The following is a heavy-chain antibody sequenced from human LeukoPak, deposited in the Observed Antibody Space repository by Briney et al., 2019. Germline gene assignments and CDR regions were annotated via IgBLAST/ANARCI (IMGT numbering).Heavy chain of an antibody. D-gene: IGHD6-13*01. CDR3: ARHGIAAAAATGYYMDV. CDR2: IFHSGST. J-gene: IGHJ6*03. V-gene: IGHV4-30-2*01. Sequence: SETLSLTCAVSGGSISSGAYTWSWIRQPPGKGLEWIGYIFHSGSTNYNASLKSRVTISVATSKNQFSLKLTSVTLADTAVYYCARHGIAAAAATGYYMDVWGKGTTVTVSS. CDR1: GGSISSGAYT.